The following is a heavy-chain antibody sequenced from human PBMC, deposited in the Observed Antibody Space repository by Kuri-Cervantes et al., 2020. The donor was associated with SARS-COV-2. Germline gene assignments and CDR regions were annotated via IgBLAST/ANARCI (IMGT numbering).Heavy chain of an antibody. CDR2: ISGSGGTT. CDR3: ASRRIYDSSGYSPGGFDY. CDR1: GFTFSSYA. Sequence: GESLKISCAASGFTFSSYAMSWVRQAPGKGLEWVSVISGSGGTTYYADSVKGRFTVSRDNSKNTLYLQMNSLRAEDTAVYYCASRRIYDSSGYSPGGFDYWGQGTLVTVSS. V-gene: IGHV3-23*01. J-gene: IGHJ4*02. D-gene: IGHD3-22*01.